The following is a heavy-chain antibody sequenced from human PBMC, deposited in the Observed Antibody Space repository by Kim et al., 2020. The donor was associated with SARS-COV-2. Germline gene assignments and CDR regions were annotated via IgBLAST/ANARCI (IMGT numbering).Heavy chain of an antibody. V-gene: IGHV3-53*01. CDR1: GFTVSSNY. CDR3: ASCTVTTPRYYYYYYGMDV. D-gene: IGHD4-17*01. J-gene: IGHJ6*01. Sequence: GGSLRLSCAASGFTVSSNYMSWVRQAPGKGLDWVSVIYSGGSTYYADSVKGRFTISRDNSKNTLYLQMNSLRAEDTAVYYCASCTVTTPRYYYYYYGMDVWGQGTTVTVSS. CDR2: IYSGGST.